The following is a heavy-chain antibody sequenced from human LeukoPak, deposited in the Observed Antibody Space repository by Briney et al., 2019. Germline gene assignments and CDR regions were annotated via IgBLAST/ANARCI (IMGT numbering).Heavy chain of an antibody. J-gene: IGHJ6*02. Sequence: PGGSLRLSCAASGFTFSNAWMNWVRQAPGKGLEWVSSSSSSSTYIYYADSVKGRFIISRDNAKNSLYLQMNSLRAEDTAVYYCARPHPRTVFGVFSYYYGMDVWGQGTTVTVSS. V-gene: IGHV3-21*01. CDR2: SSSSSTYI. CDR3: ARPHPRTVFGVFSYYYGMDV. CDR1: GFTFSNAW. D-gene: IGHD3-3*01.